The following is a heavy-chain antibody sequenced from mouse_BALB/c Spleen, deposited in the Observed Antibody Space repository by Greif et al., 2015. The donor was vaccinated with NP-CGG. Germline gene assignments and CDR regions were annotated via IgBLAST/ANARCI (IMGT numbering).Heavy chain of an antibody. V-gene: IGHV1-7*01. CDR1: GYTFTSYW. Sequence: QVQLQQSGAELAKPGASVKMSCKASGYTFTSYWMHWVKQRPGQGLEWIGYINPSTGYTEYNQKFKDKATLTADKSSSTAYMQLSSLTSEDSAVYYCARDDSADLDVWGAGTTVTVSS. CDR3: ARDDSADLDV. CDR2: INPSTGYT. J-gene: IGHJ1*01. D-gene: IGHD2-4*01.